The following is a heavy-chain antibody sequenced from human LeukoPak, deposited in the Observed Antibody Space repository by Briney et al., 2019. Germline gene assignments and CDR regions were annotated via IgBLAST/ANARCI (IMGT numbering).Heavy chain of an antibody. D-gene: IGHD3-10*01. J-gene: IGHJ4*02. CDR3: ARSYYYGSAPSDY. V-gene: IGHV1-2*02. CDR1: GYTFTSYY. CDR2: INPNSGGT. Sequence: ASVKVSCKASGYTFTSYYMHWVRQAPGQGLEWMGWINPNSGGTNYAQKFQGRVTMTRDTSISTAYMELSRLRSDDTAVYYCARSYYYGSAPSDYWGQGTLVTVSS.